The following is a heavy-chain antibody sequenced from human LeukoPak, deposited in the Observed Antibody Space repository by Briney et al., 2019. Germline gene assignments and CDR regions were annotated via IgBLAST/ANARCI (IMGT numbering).Heavy chain of an antibody. CDR3: ARETSQPLWRGGYYYYYMDV. J-gene: IGHJ6*03. CDR1: GGSFSGYY. V-gene: IGHV4-34*01. D-gene: IGHD2-2*01. CDR2: INHSGST. Sequence: SETLSLTCAVYGGSFSGYYWSWIRQPPGKGLEWIGEINHSGSTNYNPSLKSRVTISVDTSKNQFSLKLSSVTAADTAVYYCARETSQPLWRGGYYYYYMDVWGKGTTVTVSS.